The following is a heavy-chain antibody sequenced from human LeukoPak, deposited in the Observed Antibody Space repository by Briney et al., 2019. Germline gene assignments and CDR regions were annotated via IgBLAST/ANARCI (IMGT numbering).Heavy chain of an antibody. CDR1: GGSFSGYY. CDR2: INHSGST. Sequence: SETLSLTCAVYGGSFSGYYWSWIRQPPGKGLEWIGEINHSGSTNYNPSLKSRVTISVDTSKNQFSLKLSSVTAADTAVYYCVRGMGFWSGYVVYWGQGTLVTVSS. V-gene: IGHV4-34*01. J-gene: IGHJ4*02. D-gene: IGHD3-3*01. CDR3: VRGMGFWSGYVVY.